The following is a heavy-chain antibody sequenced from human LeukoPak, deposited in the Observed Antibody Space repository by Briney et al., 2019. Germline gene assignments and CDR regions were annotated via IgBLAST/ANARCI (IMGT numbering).Heavy chain of an antibody. Sequence: GGSLRLSCAASGFTFSSYAMHWVRQAPGEGLEWVAFIGYDGSDKFYADSVKGRFTISRDNSKNTLYLQMNSLRAEDTAVYYCAREKAVVRGFDYWGQGTLVTVSS. CDR3: AREKAVVRGFDY. CDR2: IGYDGSDK. V-gene: IGHV3-30*04. J-gene: IGHJ4*02. CDR1: GFTFSSYA. D-gene: IGHD3-10*01.